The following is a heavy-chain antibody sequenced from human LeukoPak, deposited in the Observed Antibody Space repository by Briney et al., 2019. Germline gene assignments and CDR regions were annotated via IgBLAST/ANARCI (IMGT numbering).Heavy chain of an antibody. CDR2: ISSSGSTI. CDR3: ARELRTPYDILGRGNAFDI. J-gene: IGHJ3*02. V-gene: IGHV3-11*04. Sequence: GGSLRLSCAASGFTFSDYYMSWIRQAPGKGLEWVSYISSSGSTIYYADSVKGRFTISRDNAKKSLYLQMNSLRAEDTAVYYCARELRTPYDILGRGNAFDIWGLGTMITVSS. D-gene: IGHD3-9*01. CDR1: GFTFSDYY.